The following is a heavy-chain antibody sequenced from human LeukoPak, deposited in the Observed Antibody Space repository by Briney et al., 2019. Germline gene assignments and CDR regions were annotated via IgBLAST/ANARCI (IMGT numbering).Heavy chain of an antibody. Sequence: SETPSLTCTVSGGSISSYYWSWIRQPPGKGLEWIGYIYYSGSTNYNPSLKSRVTISVDTSKNQFSLKLSSVTAADTAVYYCARARGCSGGSCSNWFDPWGQGTLVTVSS. CDR1: GGSISSYY. J-gene: IGHJ5*02. CDR3: ARARGCSGGSCSNWFDP. CDR2: IYYSGST. D-gene: IGHD2-15*01. V-gene: IGHV4-59*01.